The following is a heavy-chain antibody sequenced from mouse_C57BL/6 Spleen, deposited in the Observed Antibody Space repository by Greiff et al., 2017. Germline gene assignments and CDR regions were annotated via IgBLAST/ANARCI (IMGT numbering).Heavy chain of an antibody. V-gene: IGHV5-6*01. CDR3: ARHQYDYDEAY. J-gene: IGHJ3*01. CDR2: IRSGGSYT. Sequence: EVQGVESGGDLVKPGGSLKLSCAASGFTFSSYGMSWVRQTPDKRLEWVATIRSGGSYTYYPDSVKGRFTISRDKAKNTLYLQMSSLKSEDTAMYYCARHQYDYDEAYWGQGTLVTVSA. D-gene: IGHD2-4*01. CDR1: GFTFSSYG.